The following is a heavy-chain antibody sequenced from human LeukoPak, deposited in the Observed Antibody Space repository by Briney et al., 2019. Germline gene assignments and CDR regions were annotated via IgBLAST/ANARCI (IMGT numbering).Heavy chain of an antibody. CDR1: GFTFSSYW. CDR2: IKQDGSEK. CDR3: ARVVHPGGVTTDAFDI. V-gene: IGHV3-7*01. J-gene: IGHJ3*02. D-gene: IGHD4-11*01. Sequence: GGSLRLSCVASGFTFSSYWMSWVRQAPGKGLEGVANIKQDGSEKYYVDSVKGRLTISRENAKKSLYLQMNSLRAEDTAVYYCARVVHPGGVTTDAFDIWGQGTMVTVSS.